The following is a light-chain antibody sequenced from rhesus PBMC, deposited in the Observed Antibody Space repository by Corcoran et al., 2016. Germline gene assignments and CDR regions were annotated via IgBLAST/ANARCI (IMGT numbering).Light chain of an antibody. V-gene: IGKV1-22*01. Sequence: DIQMTQSPSSLYASVGETVTITCRASQSISSWLDWYQQKPGKAPKLLIYKEASLKSGVPSRISGSGSGTDFTLTINSLQPADFSTYYCLQYSSSPYSFGQGTKVEIK. J-gene: IGKJ2*01. CDR3: LQYSSSPYS. CDR1: QSISSW. CDR2: KEA.